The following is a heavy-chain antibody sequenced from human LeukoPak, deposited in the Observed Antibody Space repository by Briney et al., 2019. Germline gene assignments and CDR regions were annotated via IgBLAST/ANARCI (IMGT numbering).Heavy chain of an antibody. D-gene: IGHD6-19*01. V-gene: IGHV1-18*04. CDR2: ISAYNGNT. CDR3: ARDGEHSSGWPLFDY. Sequence: ASVKVSCKASGYTFTSYGISWVRQAPGQGLEWMGWISAYNGNTNYAQKLQGRVTMTTDTSTSTAYMELRSLRSDDPAVYYCARDGEHSSGWPLFDYWGQGTLVTVSS. J-gene: IGHJ4*02. CDR1: GYTFTSYG.